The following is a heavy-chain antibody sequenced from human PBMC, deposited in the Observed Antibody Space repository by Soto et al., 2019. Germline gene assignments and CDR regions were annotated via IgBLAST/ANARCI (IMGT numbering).Heavy chain of an antibody. CDR1: GYTFTGYY. J-gene: IGHJ4*02. Sequence: ASVKVSCKASGYTFTGYYMHWVRQAPGQGLEWMGWINPNSGGTNYAQKFQGRVTMTRDTSISTAYMELSRLRSDDTAVYYCARDPSIAAPPGYWGKGTLVTVSS. CDR3: ARDPSIAAPPGY. CDR2: INPNSGGT. V-gene: IGHV1-2*02. D-gene: IGHD6-6*01.